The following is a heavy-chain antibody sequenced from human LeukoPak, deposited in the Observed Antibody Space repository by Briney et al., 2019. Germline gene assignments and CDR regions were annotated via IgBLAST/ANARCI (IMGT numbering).Heavy chain of an antibody. CDR3: ATGRGPNGDYVMRYREVVEGQFDY. V-gene: IGHV1-24*01. Sequence: EASVKVSCKVSGYTLTELSMHWARQAPGKGLEWMGGFDPEDGETIYAQKFQGRVTMTEDTSTDTAYMELSSLRSEDTAVYYCATGRGPNGDYVMRYREVVEGQFDYWGQGTLVTVSS. CDR1: GYTLTELS. CDR2: FDPEDGET. D-gene: IGHD4-17*01. J-gene: IGHJ4*02.